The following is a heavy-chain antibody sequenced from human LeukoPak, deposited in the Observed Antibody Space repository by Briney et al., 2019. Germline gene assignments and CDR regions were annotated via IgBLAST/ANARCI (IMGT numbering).Heavy chain of an antibody. CDR3: ARGYGDWFDP. V-gene: IGHV3-74*01. CDR1: GFTFSSYW. J-gene: IGHJ5*02. Sequence: GGSLRLSCAASGFTFSSYWMHWVRQAPGKGLVWVSRINSDGSSTYCADSVKGRFSISRDNAKNTLYLQMNRLRAEDTAVYYCARGYGDWFDPWGQGTLVTVSS. D-gene: IGHD3-10*01. CDR2: INSDGSST.